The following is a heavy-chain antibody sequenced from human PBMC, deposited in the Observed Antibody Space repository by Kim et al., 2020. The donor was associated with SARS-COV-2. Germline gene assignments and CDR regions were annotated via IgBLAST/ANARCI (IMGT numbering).Heavy chain of an antibody. J-gene: IGHJ4*02. V-gene: IGHV4-39*07. D-gene: IGHD3-16*02. CDR1: GGSISSSSYY. Sequence: SETLSLTCTVSGGSISSSSYYWGWIRQPPGKGLEWIGSIYYSGSTYYNPSLKSRVTISVDTSKNQFSLKLSSVTAADTAVYYCARGRGIWGSYRYTSFGYWGQGTLVTVSS. CDR3: ARGRGIWGSYRYTSFGY. CDR2: IYYSGST.